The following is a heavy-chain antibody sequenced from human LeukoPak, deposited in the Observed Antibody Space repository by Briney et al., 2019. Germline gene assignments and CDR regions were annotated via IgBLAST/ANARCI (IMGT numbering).Heavy chain of an antibody. CDR3: ARDPTTHYYGSGSSHY. D-gene: IGHD3-10*01. V-gene: IGHV3-21*01. CDR1: GFTFSSYS. CDR2: ISSSSSYI. J-gene: IGHJ4*02. Sequence: GGSLRLSCAASGFTFSSYSMNWVRQAPGKGLEWVSTISSSSSYIYYADSVKGRFTISRDNAKNSLYLQMNSLRAEDTAVYYCARDPTTHYYGSGSSHYWGQGTLVTVSS.